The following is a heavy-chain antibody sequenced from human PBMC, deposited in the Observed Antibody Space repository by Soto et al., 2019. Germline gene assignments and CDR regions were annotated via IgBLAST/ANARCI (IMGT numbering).Heavy chain of an antibody. CDR2: ISGSGGST. CDR1: GFTFGSYA. V-gene: IGHV3-23*01. CDR3: ARRSSSWYFDY. Sequence: EVQLLESGGGLLQLGGSLRLSCAASGFTFGSYAMNWVRQAPGKGLEWVSVISGSGGSTYYADSVKGRFTISRVNSKNTLYLQMNSLRGEDTAVYYCARRSSSWYFDYWGQGTLVTVSS. D-gene: IGHD6-13*01. J-gene: IGHJ4*02.